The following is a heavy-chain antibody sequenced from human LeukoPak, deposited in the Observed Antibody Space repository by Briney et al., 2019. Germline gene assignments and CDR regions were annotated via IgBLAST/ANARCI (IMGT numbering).Heavy chain of an antibody. D-gene: IGHD1-1*01. CDR1: GYTFTTYW. CDR3: ARHVSPFVASTGRGNYFDY. Sequence: GESLKISCNGSGYTFTTYWIAWVRQMPGKGPEWMGIIYPSDSDTRYSPSFQGQVTISVDKSITTAYLQWSSLKASDTAMYYCARHVSPFVASTGRGNYFDYWGQGTLVTVSS. CDR2: IYPSDSDT. V-gene: IGHV5-51*01. J-gene: IGHJ4*02.